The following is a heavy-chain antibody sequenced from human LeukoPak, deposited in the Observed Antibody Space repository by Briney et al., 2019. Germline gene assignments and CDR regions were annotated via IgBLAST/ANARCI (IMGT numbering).Heavy chain of an antibody. D-gene: IGHD5-18*01. J-gene: IGHJ3*02. CDR1: GYTFTSYY. CDR3: ARYSYGLRHAFDI. Sequence: ASVKVSCKAFGYTFTSYYMHWVRQAPGQGLEWMGIINPSGGSTSYAQKFQGRVTMTRDTSTSTVYMELSSLRSEDTAVYYCARYSYGLRHAFDIWGQGTMVTVSS. CDR2: INPSGGST. V-gene: IGHV1-46*01.